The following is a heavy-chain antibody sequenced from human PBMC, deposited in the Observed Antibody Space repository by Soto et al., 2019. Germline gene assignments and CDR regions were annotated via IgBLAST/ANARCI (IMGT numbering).Heavy chain of an antibody. CDR3: ARNSDYGSYFDL. V-gene: IGHV4-59*11. CDR1: GASIINHY. CDR2: VQYSGTT. Sequence: QVRLEESGPGLVKPSETLSLTCNVSGASIINHYWSWIRQPPGKALEWVAFVQYSGTTNYNPSLESRGLISVDTSKNQFSLKVTSVTAADTAVYFCARNSDYGSYFDLWGRGTLVTVSS. D-gene: IGHD4-17*01. J-gene: IGHJ2*01.